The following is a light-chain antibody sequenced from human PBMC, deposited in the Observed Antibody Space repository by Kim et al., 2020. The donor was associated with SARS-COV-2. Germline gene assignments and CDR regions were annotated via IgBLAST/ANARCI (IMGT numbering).Light chain of an antibody. CDR3: SSYTSSNTWV. J-gene: IGLJ3*02. CDR2: DVS. Sequence: GQSITISCTGTSSDVGAYNYVSWYQQHPAEAPKLMIYDVSKRPSGVSNRFSGSKSGNTASLTISGLQAEDEADYYCSSYTSSNTWVFGGGTQLTVL. V-gene: IGLV2-14*04. CDR1: SSDVGAYNY.